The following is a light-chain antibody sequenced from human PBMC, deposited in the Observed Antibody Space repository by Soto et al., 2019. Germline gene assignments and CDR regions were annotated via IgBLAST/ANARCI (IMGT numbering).Light chain of an antibody. J-gene: IGKJ2*01. Sequence: EIVLTQSPGTLSLSPGERATLSCRASQSVSSSYLAWYQQKPGQAPRLLSYGASSRATGIPDRFSGSGSGTDFTLTIRRLEPEDFAVYYGQQDGSSPDTFGQGTKLESK. CDR1: QSVSSSY. CDR2: GAS. CDR3: QQDGSSPDT. V-gene: IGKV3-20*01.